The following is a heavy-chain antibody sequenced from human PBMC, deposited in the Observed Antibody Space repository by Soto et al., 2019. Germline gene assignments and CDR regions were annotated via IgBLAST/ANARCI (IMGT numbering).Heavy chain of an antibody. CDR1: GYTFTSYA. CDR3: ARDMTVRGVIGHYYYYGMDV. CDR2: INANTGNP. J-gene: IGHJ6*02. V-gene: IGHV7-4-1*01. D-gene: IGHD3-10*01. Sequence: RASVKVSCKASGYTFTSYAMNWVRQAPGQGLEWMGWINANTGNPTYAQGFTGRFVFSLDTSVSTAYLQICSLKAEDTAVYYCARDMTVRGVIGHYYYYGMDVWGQGTTVTVSS.